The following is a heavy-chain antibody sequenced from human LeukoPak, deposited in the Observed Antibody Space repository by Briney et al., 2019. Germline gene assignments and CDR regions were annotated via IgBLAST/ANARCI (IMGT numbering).Heavy chain of an antibody. J-gene: IGHJ4*02. V-gene: IGHV4-39*01. Sequence: WGSLTLSCAASGFTISSYWMSWVRQPPGKGLEWIGSNYYSGSTYYNPSLKSRVTISVDTSKNQFSLKLSSVTAADTAVYYCARHASSGWYKCVHWGQGPLVTVSS. CDR3: ARHASSGWYKCVH. CDR2: NYYSGST. D-gene: IGHD6-19*01. CDR1: GFTISSYW.